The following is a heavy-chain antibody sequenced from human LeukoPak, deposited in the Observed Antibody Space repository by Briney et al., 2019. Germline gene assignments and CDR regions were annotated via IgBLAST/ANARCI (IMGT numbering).Heavy chain of an antibody. CDR2: INYSGSA. Sequence: SETLSLTCTVSGGSISNYYWTWIRQPPGKGLEWIGYINYSGSANYNPSLKSRVTMSVDTSKNQLSLKLTSVTAADTAVYSCARVYRADFWSGYSKDFGSWGQGALVTVSS. D-gene: IGHD3-3*01. J-gene: IGHJ4*02. V-gene: IGHV4-59*01. CDR1: GGSISNYY. CDR3: ARVYRADFWSGYSKDFGS.